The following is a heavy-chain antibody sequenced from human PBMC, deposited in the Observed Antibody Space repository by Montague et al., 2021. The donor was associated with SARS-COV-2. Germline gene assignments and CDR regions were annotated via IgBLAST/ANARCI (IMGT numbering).Heavy chain of an antibody. V-gene: IGHV4-39*07. CDR1: GGSISSSSYY. Sequence: SETLSLTCTVSGGSISSSSYYWGWLRQPPGKGLEWIGSIYYSGSTYSNPSLKSPLTISVDTSKNQFSLKLSSVAAAATAVYYCARVGRQQLVRLSGMDVWGQGTTVTVSS. CDR3: ARVGRQQLVRLSGMDV. CDR2: IYYSGST. J-gene: IGHJ6*02. D-gene: IGHD6-13*01.